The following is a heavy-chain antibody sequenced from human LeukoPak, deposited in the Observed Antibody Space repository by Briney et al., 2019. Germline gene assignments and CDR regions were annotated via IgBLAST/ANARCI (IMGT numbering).Heavy chain of an antibody. CDR2: IYSSGTT. V-gene: IGHV4-4*07. CDR3: ARADYFDY. Sequence: PSETLSLTCTVSGGSFNGYHWTWIRQSAGKGLEWIGRIYSSGTTNCNPSLRSRVTMSVDASKNQFSLRLSSVTAADTAVYYCARADYFDYWGRGILVTVSS. J-gene: IGHJ4*02. CDR1: GGSFNGYH.